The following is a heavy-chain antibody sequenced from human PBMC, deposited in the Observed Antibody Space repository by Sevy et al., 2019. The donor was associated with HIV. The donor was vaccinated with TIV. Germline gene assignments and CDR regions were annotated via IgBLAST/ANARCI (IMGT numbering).Heavy chain of an antibody. Sequence: GGSLRLSCAASGFTFSSYSMNWVRQAPGKGLEWVSSISSSSSYIYYADSVKGRFTISRDNAKNSLYLQMNSLRAEDTAVYYCARGVAAAGRAYFDYWGQGTLVTVSS. CDR1: GFTFSSYS. J-gene: IGHJ4*02. CDR2: ISSSSSYI. D-gene: IGHD6-13*01. CDR3: ARGVAAAGRAYFDY. V-gene: IGHV3-21*01.